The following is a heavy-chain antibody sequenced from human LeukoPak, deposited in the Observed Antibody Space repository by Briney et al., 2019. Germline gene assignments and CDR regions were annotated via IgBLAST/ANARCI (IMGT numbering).Heavy chain of an antibody. V-gene: IGHV1-58*01. D-gene: IGHD3-9*01. CDR1: GFTFTSSA. CDR3: TRDLMDYDVSTGLHHYYMDV. J-gene: IGHJ6*02. Sequence: GASVKVSCKASGFTFTSSAVQWVRQARGQRLEWIGWIVVGSGNTNYAQKFQERVTITRDMSTSTAYMELSSLRSEDTAVYYCTRDLMDYDVSTGLHHYYMDVWGQGTTVTVSS. CDR2: IVVGSGNT.